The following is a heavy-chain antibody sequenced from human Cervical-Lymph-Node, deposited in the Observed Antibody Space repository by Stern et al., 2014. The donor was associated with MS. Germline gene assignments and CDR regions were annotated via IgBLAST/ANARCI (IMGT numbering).Heavy chain of an antibody. D-gene: IGHD6-6*01. J-gene: IGHJ5*02. V-gene: IGHV1-69*01. CDR3: ARVVSGIAARNWFDP. Sequence: QLVQSGAEVKKPGSSVKVSCKASVGTFSSYAISWVRQAPGQGLEWMGGIIPIFGTANYAQKFQGRVTITADESTSTAYMELSSLRSEDTAVYYCARVVSGIAARNWFDPWGQGTLVTVSS. CDR1: VGTFSSYA. CDR2: IIPIFGTA.